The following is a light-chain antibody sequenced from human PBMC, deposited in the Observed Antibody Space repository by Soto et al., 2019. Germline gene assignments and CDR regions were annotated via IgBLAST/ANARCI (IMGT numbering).Light chain of an antibody. Sequence: EVVLTQSPGTLCLSPGERVTLSCRASQSLNSNYLAWYQQKPGQAPRLLIYGASSRATGIPDRFSGSGSGTDFALTISRLEPEDFAVYYCQQYGTSSITFGQGTRLEI. CDR1: QSLNSNY. CDR3: QQYGTSSIT. CDR2: GAS. J-gene: IGKJ5*01. V-gene: IGKV3-20*01.